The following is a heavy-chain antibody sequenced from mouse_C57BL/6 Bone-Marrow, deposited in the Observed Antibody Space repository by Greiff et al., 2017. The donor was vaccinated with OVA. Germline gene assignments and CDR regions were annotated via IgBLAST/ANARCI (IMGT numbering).Heavy chain of an antibody. D-gene: IGHD2-10*02. CDR1: GYTFTSYG. Sequence: VKLMESGAELARPGASVKLSCKASGYTFTSYGISWVKQRTGQGLEWIGEIYPRSGNTYYNEKFKGKATLTADKSSSTAYMELRSLTSEDSAVYFCAGTYGNYLDYWGQGTTLTVSS. V-gene: IGHV1-81*01. CDR2: IYPRSGNT. J-gene: IGHJ2*01. CDR3: AGTYGNYLDY.